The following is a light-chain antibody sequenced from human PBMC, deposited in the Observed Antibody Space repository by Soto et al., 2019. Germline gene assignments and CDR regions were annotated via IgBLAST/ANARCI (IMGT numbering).Light chain of an antibody. CDR2: WTS. Sequence: DIVMTQSPDSLAVSLGEMATINCKSVEALLDSSNNKASLSWYQQKPGQPPKLLIYWTSTREFGVPDRFSGSGSGTDFTLTISSLQAEDVAVYYCQQYFNSPRTFGHGTKVDIK. J-gene: IGKJ1*01. CDR1: EALLDSSNNKAS. CDR3: QQYFNSPRT. V-gene: IGKV4-1*01.